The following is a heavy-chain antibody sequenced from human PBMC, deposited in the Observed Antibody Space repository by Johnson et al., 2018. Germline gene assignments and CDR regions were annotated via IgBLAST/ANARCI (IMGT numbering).Heavy chain of an antibody. J-gene: IGHJ4*02. D-gene: IGHD3-10*01. V-gene: IGHV5-51*01. CDR2: IYPGDPDT. CDR3: ARHRGNDYGDY. Sequence: VQLVQSGAEVKKPGESLKLSCKGSGYSFTSYWICWVRQMPGKGPEWWAIIYPGDPDTRYSPSFQGQVTISADKSISTAYLQWSSLKASDTAMYYFARHRGNDYGDYWGQGTLVTVSS. CDR1: GYSFTSYW.